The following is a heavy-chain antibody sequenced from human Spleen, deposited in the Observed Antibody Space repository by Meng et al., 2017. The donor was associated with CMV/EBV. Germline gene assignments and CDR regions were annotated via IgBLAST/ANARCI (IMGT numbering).Heavy chain of an antibody. CDR3: ARIFPSDYYKYDMDV. CDR2: ISYGGST. J-gene: IGHJ6*02. CDR1: GAPINSNTYF. V-gene: IGHV4-39*06. D-gene: IGHD3-3*01. Sequence: SETLSLTCTVSGAPINSNTYFWDWIRQPPGEGLEWIGSISYGGSTYYNSSLRGRVTIALDTSKRHLTLKLSSATAADTAVYYCARIFPSDYYKYDMDVWGQGTTVTVSS.